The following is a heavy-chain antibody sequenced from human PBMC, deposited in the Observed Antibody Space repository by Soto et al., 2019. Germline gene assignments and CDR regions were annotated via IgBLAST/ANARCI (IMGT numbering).Heavy chain of an antibody. CDR1: GARVSSNRAA. J-gene: IGHJ5*02. D-gene: IGHD6-19*01. Sequence: RSQTLSLTCAISGARVSSNRAAWNWIRQSPSRGLEWLGRTYYRSKWYNDYAVSVKSRKTINPDTSMNQSSLQLNAVTPEDTAVYYCARAVAVAQRIGPWGEGTLVTVSS. V-gene: IGHV6-1*01. CDR3: ARAVAVAQRIGP. CDR2: TYYRSKWYN.